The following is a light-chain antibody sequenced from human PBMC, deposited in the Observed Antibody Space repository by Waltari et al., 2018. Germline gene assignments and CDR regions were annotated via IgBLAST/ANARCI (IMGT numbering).Light chain of an antibody. V-gene: IGKV3-15*01. Sequence: EIVLTQSPATLYVSPGERVSLSCRASHTISTNLAWYHQKPGQAPRLLMFGATTRATDIPARFSGSGSGTEFTLTISSLQSEDFGVYYCQQYHNWRTFGQGTRVEVK. J-gene: IGKJ1*01. CDR1: HTISTN. CDR3: QQYHNWRT. CDR2: GAT.